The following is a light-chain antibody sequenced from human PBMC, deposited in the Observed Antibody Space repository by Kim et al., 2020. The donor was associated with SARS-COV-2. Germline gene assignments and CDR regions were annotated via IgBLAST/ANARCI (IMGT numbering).Light chain of an antibody. CDR3: AAWDSLSSSYV. Sequence: ELTQPPSASGTPGQRVTISCSGSSSNIGRNSVNWYQQLPGTAPKLLIYSSSQRPSGVPDRFSASKSSTSASLAISGLQSEDEADYYCAAWDSLSSSYVFGSGTKVTVL. V-gene: IGLV1-44*01. CDR2: SSS. J-gene: IGLJ1*01. CDR1: SSNIGRNS.